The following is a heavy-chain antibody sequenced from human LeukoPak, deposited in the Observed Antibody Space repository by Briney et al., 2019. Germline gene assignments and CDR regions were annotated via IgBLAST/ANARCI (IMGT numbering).Heavy chain of an antibody. D-gene: IGHD3-10*01. Sequence: GASVKVSCKASGYTFTSYDINWVRQATGQGLEWMGWMNPNSGNTGYAQKFQGRVTITTDESTSTAYMELSSLRSEDTAVYYCARALRGSGLYYFDYWGQGTLVTVSS. CDR3: ARALRGSGLYYFDY. CDR2: MNPNSGNT. J-gene: IGHJ4*02. CDR1: GYTFTSYD. V-gene: IGHV1-8*01.